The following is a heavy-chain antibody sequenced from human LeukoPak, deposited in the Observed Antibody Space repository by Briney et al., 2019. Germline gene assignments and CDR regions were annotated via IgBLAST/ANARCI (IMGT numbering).Heavy chain of an antibody. V-gene: IGHV4-59*01. CDR1: GGSISSYY. D-gene: IGHD3-10*01. J-gene: IGHJ3*02. Sequence: SETLSLTCTVSGGSISSYYWSWLRQPPGKGLGGIVFIYYSGTTNYNTSHKSRVTIPVDTSKTQFSLKLSSVTAADTVLYYCASSVSMDAFDIWGQGTMVTVSS. CDR2: IYYSGTT. CDR3: ASSVSMDAFDI.